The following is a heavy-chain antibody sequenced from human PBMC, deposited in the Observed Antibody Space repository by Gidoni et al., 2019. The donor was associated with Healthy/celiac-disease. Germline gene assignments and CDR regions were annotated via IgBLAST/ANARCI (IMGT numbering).Heavy chain of an antibody. CDR2: IYYSGST. Sequence: QLQLQESGPGLVKPSETLSLTCTVSGGSISSSSYYWGWIRQPPGKGLEWIGSIYYSGSTYYNPSLKSRVTISVDTSKNQFSLKLSSVTAADTAVYYCARVGATRIFSTAKFDYWGQGTLVTVSS. CDR3: ARVGATRIFSTAKFDY. J-gene: IGHJ4*02. CDR1: GGSISSSSYY. V-gene: IGHV4-39*07. D-gene: IGHD1-26*01.